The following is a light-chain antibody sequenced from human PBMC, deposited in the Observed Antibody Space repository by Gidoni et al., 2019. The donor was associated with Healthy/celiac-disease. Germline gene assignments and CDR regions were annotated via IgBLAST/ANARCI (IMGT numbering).Light chain of an antibody. Sequence: SSELTQPPSVSVSPGQTASITCSGDNLGDKYACWYQQKPGQSPVLVIYQDSKRPSGIPERVSGSNSGNTATLTISGTQAMDEADYYCQARDSSTVVFGGGTKLTVL. CDR1: NLGDKY. J-gene: IGLJ2*01. CDR3: QARDSSTVV. CDR2: QDS. V-gene: IGLV3-1*01.